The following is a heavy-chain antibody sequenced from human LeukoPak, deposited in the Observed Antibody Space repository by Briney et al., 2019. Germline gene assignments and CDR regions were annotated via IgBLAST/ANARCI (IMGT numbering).Heavy chain of an antibody. D-gene: IGHD6-13*01. CDR3: AREGPQQLMGY. J-gene: IGHJ4*02. Sequence: GGSLRLSCAASGFTFSSYGMHWVRQAPGKGLEWVAVIWYDGSNKYYADSVKGRFTISRDNSKNTLYLQMNSLRAEDTAVYYCAREGPQQLMGYWGQGTLVTVSS. CDR1: GFTFSSYG. V-gene: IGHV3-33*01. CDR2: IWYDGSNK.